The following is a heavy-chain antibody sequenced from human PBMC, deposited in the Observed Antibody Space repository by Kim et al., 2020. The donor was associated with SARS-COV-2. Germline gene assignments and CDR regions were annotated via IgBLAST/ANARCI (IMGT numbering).Heavy chain of an antibody. J-gene: IGHJ6*02. CDR1: GGTFSSYA. D-gene: IGHD5-18*01. CDR2: IIPIFGTA. V-gene: IGHV1-69*13. Sequence: SVKVSCKASGGTFSSYAISWVRQAPGQGLEWMGGIIPIFGTANYAQKFQGRVTINADESTSTAYMELSSLRSEDTAVYYCARTLENSYGHLLGMDVWGQGTTVTVSS. CDR3: ARTLENSYGHLLGMDV.